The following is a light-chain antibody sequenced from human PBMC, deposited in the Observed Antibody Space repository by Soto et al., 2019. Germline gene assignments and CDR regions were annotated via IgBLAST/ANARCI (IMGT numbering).Light chain of an antibody. Sequence: DIKMTHSPSTLSGSVGDRVTITCRASQTISSWLAWYQQKPGKAPKLQIYKASTLKSGVPSRFSGSGSGTEFTLTISSLQPDDFATYYCQHYNSYSEAFGQGTKVDIK. J-gene: IGKJ1*01. CDR1: QTISSW. CDR3: QHYNSYSEA. CDR2: KAS. V-gene: IGKV1-5*03.